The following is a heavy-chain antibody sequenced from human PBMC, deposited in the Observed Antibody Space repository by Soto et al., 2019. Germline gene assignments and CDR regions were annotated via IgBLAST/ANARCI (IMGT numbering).Heavy chain of an antibody. J-gene: IGHJ4*02. Sequence: EVQLVESGGGLVQPGGSLRLSCAASGFTLSSYSRHWVRQAPGKGLEWGSYISGSGGTIYYADSGKGRFTISRDNAKNSLSVQMNSLRDEDTAVYFCARETGLRSSGWSYYFDFWGQGTLVTVSS. CDR2: ISGSGGTI. CDR3: ARETGLRSSGWSYYFDF. V-gene: IGHV3-48*02. D-gene: IGHD6-19*01. CDR1: GFTLSSYS.